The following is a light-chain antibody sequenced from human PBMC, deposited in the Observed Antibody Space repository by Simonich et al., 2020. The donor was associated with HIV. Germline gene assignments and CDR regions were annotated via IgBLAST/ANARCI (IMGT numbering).Light chain of an antibody. J-gene: IGKJ4*01. Sequence: DIQMTQSPSYLSASVGDRVTITCRASQGISTYLKWYQQKPGTAPKLLIYTASRLQSGVPSRFSGSGSGTEFTLTISSLQPEDFATYYCQQSYSTPGTFGGGTRVEIK. V-gene: IGKV1-39*01. CDR1: QGISTY. CDR3: QQSYSTPGT. CDR2: TAS.